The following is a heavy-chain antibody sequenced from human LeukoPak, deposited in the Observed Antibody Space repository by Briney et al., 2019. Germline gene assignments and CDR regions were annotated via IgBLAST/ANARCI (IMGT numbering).Heavy chain of an antibody. CDR1: GGSISSSNW. Sequence: SGTLSLTCAVSGGSISSSNWWRWVRQPPGKGLEWIGEIYHSGSTNYNPSLKSRVTISVDKSKNQFSLKLSSVTAADTAVYYCARGSGGEMATTTDFDYWGQGTLVTVSS. CDR2: IYHSGST. D-gene: IGHD5-24*01. V-gene: IGHV4-4*02. J-gene: IGHJ4*02. CDR3: ARGSGGEMATTTDFDY.